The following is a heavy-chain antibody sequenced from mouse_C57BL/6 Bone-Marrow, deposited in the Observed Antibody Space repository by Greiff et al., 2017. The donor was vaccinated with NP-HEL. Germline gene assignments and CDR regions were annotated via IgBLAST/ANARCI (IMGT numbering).Heavy chain of an antibody. CDR3: ATTDDYYAMDY. Sequence: QVQLQQSGAELVRPGTSVKVSCKASGYAFTNYLIEWVKQRPGQGLEWIGVINPGSGGTNYNEKFKGKATLTADKSSSTAYMQLSSLTSEDSADYFGATTDDYYAMDYWGQGTSVTVSS. CDR2: INPGSGGT. V-gene: IGHV1-54*01. D-gene: IGHD5-5*01. J-gene: IGHJ4*01. CDR1: GYAFTNYL.